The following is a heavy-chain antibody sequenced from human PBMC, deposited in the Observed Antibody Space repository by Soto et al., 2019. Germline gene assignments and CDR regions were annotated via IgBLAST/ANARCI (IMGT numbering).Heavy chain of an antibody. D-gene: IGHD3-16*01. J-gene: IGHJ3*02. V-gene: IGHV4-59*01. CDR3: ASTPIMITFGGSAFDI. CDR1: GCSISIYY. Sequence: PSETLSLTCTVSGCSISIYYWSWIRQPPGKGLEWIGYIYYSGSTNYNPSLKSRVTISVDTSKNQFSLKLSSVTAADTAVYYCASTPIMITFGGSAFDIWGQGTMVTVSS. CDR2: IYYSGST.